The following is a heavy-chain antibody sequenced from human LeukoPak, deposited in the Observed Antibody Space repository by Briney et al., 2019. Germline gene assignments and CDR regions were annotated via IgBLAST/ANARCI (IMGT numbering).Heavy chain of an antibody. CDR2: INHSGST. CDR3: ARGLGLGSRYYYGSGSYMY. J-gene: IGHJ4*02. V-gene: IGHV4-34*01. D-gene: IGHD3-10*01. Sequence: PSETLSLTCAVYGGSFSGYYWSWIRQPPGKGLEWIGEINHSGSTNYNPSLKSRVTISVDTSKNQFSLKLSSVTAADTAVYYCARGLGLGSRYYYGSGSYMYWGQGTLVTVPS. CDR1: GGSFSGYY.